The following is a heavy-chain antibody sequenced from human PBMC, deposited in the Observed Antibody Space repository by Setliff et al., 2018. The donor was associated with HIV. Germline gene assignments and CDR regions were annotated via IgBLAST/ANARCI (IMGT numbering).Heavy chain of an antibody. CDR3: VRDRGDATIFSWGHYFDY. D-gene: IGHD3-3*01. CDR2: INPGSGGT. V-gene: IGHV1-46*01. CDR1: GYTFTNYY. Sequence: ASVKVSCKASGYTFTNYYMHWVRQAPGQGLEWMGVINPGSGGTHYAQKFQGRVTMARDTSTTTVYMDLSSLTSEDTAVYFCVRDRGDATIFSWGHYFDYWGPGTLVTVSS. J-gene: IGHJ4*02.